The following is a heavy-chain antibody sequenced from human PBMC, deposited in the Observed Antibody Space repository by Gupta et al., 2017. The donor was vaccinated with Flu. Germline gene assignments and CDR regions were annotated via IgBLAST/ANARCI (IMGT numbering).Heavy chain of an antibody. V-gene: IGHV3-7*01. CDR3: ARPTPYYYYGMDV. CDR2: IKQDGSEK. Sequence: EVQLVESGGGLVQPGGSLRLSCAASGFTFSSYWMSWVRQAPGKGLEWVAKIKQDGSEKYYVDSVKGRFTISRDNAKNSLYLQMNSLRAEDTAVYYCARPTPYYYYGMDVWGQGTTVTVSS. D-gene: IGHD2-15*01. J-gene: IGHJ6*02. CDR1: GFTFSSYW.